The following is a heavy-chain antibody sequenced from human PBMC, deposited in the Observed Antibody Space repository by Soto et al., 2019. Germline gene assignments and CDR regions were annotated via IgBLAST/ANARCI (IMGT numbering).Heavy chain of an antibody. J-gene: IGHJ4*02. Sequence: QVQLVQSGAEVKKPGSSVKVSCKASGGTFSSYAISWVRQAPGQGLEWRGGIIPIFGTANYAQKFQGRVTITADESTSTAYMELSSLRSEDTAVYYCARDQTPDSPVAYGYKDYWGQGTLVTVSS. CDR3: ARDQTPDSPVAYGYKDY. CDR1: GGTFSSYA. V-gene: IGHV1-69*01. D-gene: IGHD5-18*01. CDR2: IIPIFGTA.